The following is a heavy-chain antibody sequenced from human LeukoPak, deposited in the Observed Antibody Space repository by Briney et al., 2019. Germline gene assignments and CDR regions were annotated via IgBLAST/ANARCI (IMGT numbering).Heavy chain of an antibody. Sequence: ASVKVSCKASGYTFTSYDINWVRQATGQGREWMGWMNPNSGNTGYAQKFQGRVTMTRNTSISTAYMELSSLRSEDTAVYYCARGRGIFGVDIYDYWGQGTLVTVSS. CDR1: GYTFTSYD. CDR2: MNPNSGNT. D-gene: IGHD3-3*01. CDR3: ARGRGIFGVDIYDY. V-gene: IGHV1-8*01. J-gene: IGHJ4*02.